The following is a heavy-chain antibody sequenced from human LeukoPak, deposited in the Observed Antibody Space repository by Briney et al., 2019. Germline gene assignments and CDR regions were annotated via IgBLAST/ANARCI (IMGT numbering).Heavy chain of an antibody. J-gene: IGHJ4*02. V-gene: IGHV4-39*07. CDR1: GGSISSSSYY. CDR2: IYYSGST. CDR3: ARAQELLWFGELLYYFDY. D-gene: IGHD3-10*01. Sequence: PSETLSLTCTVSGGSISSSSYYWGWIRQPPGKGLEWIGSIYYSGSTYYNPSLKSRVTISVDTSKNQFSLKLSSVTAADTAVYYCARAQELLWFGELLYYFDYWGQGTLVTVSS.